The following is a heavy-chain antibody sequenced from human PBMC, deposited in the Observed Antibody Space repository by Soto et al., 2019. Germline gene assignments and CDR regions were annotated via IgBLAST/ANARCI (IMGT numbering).Heavy chain of an antibody. CDR1: GFTFTSSA. V-gene: IGHV1-58*01. J-gene: IGHJ4*02. Sequence: QMQLVQSGPEVKKPGTSVKVSCKASGFTFTSSAVQWVRQARGQRLEWIGWIVVGSGNTNYAQKFQERVTITRDMSTSIAYMELSSLRSEDTAVYYCAARGYYYDSSGYQRGVDYWGQGTLVTVSS. D-gene: IGHD3-22*01. CDR3: AARGYYYDSSGYQRGVDY. CDR2: IVVGSGNT.